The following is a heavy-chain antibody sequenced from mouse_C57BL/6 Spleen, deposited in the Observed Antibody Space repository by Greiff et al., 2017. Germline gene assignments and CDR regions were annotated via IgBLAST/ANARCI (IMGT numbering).Heavy chain of an antibody. Sequence: QVQLQQSGPELVQPGASVKISCKASGYAFSSSWMNWVKQRPGKGLEWIGRIYRGDGDTNYNGEFKGKATLTADKSSSIAYMQLSSLTSEDSAVYFCARSWGNYDFDYWGQGTTLTVSS. V-gene: IGHV1-82*01. D-gene: IGHD2-1*01. J-gene: IGHJ2*01. CDR1: GYAFSSSW. CDR3: ARSWGNYDFDY. CDR2: IYRGDGDT.